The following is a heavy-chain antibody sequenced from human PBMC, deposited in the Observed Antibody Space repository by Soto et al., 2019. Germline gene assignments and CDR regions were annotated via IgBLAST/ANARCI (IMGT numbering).Heavy chain of an antibody. D-gene: IGHD4-17*01. CDR3: AKGSTTVTTLGY. J-gene: IGHJ4*02. Sequence: QVQLVESGGGVVQPGRSLRLSCAASGFTFSSYGMHWVRQAPGKGLEWVAVISYDGSNKYYADSVKGRFTISRDNSKNTLDLQMNSLRAEDTAVYYCAKGSTTVTTLGYWGQGTLVTVSS. V-gene: IGHV3-30*18. CDR2: ISYDGSNK. CDR1: GFTFSSYG.